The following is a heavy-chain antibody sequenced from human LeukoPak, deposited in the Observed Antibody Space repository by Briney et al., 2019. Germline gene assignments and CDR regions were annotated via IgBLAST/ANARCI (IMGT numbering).Heavy chain of an antibody. CDR2: IDPSDSYT. V-gene: IGHV5-10-1*01. Sequence: GESLRISCKGSGYSLTSYWISWVRQMPGKGLEWMGRIDPSDSYTNYSPSFQGHVTISADKSISTAYLQWSSLKASDTAMYYCAGQGYSSSWYFDYWGQGTLVTVSS. CDR1: GYSLTSYW. D-gene: IGHD6-13*01. J-gene: IGHJ4*02. CDR3: AGQGYSSSWYFDY.